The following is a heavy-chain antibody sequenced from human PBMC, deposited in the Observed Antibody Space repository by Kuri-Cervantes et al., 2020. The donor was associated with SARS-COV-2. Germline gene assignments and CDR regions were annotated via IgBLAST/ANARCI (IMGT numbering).Heavy chain of an antibody. CDR1: GYTFTGYY. D-gene: IGHD6-6*01. V-gene: IGHV1-2*02. CDR3: ARDLGSSSQDDY. CDR2: INPNSGGT. Sequence: ASVKVSCKASGYTFTGYYMHWVRQAPGQGLEWMGWINPNSGGTNYAQKFQGRVTMTGDTSISTAYMELSRLRSDDTAVYYCARDLGSSSQDDYWGQGTLVTVSS. J-gene: IGHJ4*02.